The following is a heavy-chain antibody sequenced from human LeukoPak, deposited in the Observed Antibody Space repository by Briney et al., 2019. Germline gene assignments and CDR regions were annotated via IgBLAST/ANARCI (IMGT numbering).Heavy chain of an antibody. V-gene: IGHV3-23*01. J-gene: IGHJ6*03. CDR2: ISGSGGST. CDR3: AKGGVVVRDYYYYYMDV. D-gene: IGHD3-22*01. CDR1: GFTFSSFG. Sequence: PGGSLRLSCAASGFTFSSFGMSWVRQAPGKGLEWVSAISGSGGSTYYADSVKGRFTVSRDNSKNTLYLQMNSLRAEDTAVYYCAKGGVVVRDYYYYYMDVWGKGTTVTVSS.